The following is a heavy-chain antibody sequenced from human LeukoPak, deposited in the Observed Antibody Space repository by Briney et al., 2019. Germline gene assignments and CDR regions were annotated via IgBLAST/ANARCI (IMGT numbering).Heavy chain of an antibody. CDR1: GGTFSSYA. D-gene: IGHD1-7*01. CDR3: ARGGITGTTLFAFDY. CDR2: IIPIFGTA. J-gene: IGHJ4*02. V-gene: IGHV1-69*05. Sequence: SVKVSCKASGGTFSSYAISWVRQAPGQGLEWMGGIIPIFGTANYAQKFQGRVTITTDESTSTAYMELSSLRYEDTAVYYCARGGITGTTLFAFDYWGQGTLVTVSS.